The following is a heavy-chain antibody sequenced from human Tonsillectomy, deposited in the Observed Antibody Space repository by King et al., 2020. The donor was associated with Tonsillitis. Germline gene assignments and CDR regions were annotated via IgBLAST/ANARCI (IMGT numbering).Heavy chain of an antibody. CDR1: GGSISSSTYY. J-gene: IGHJ2*01. CDR2: ISYRGST. V-gene: IGHV4-39*01. Sequence: QLQESGPRLVKPSETLSLTCTVSGGSISSSTYYRAWIRQPPGKGLDWIGTISYRGSTFYNSFHKSRVSISVDTSKNQLSLKLSSVTAADTAVYYCARIYDTSGYYFAHFDVWGRGALVTVSA. D-gene: IGHD3-22*01. CDR3: ARIYDTSGYYFAHFDV.